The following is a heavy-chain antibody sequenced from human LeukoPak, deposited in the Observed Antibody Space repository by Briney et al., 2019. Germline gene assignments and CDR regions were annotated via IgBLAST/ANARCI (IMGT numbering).Heavy chain of an antibody. CDR1: GFTFSSYA. D-gene: IGHD1-26*01. Sequence: GGSLRLSCAASGFTFSSYAMSWVRQAPGKRLEWVSAISGSGGSTYYADSVKGRFTISRDNSKNTLYLQMNSLRAEDTAVYYCARSGSYYPLFDYWGQGTLVTVSS. CDR2: ISGSGGST. CDR3: ARSGSYYPLFDY. V-gene: IGHV3-23*01. J-gene: IGHJ4*02.